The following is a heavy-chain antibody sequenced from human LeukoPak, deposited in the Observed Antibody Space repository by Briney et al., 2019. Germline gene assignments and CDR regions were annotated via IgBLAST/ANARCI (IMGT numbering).Heavy chain of an antibody. J-gene: IGHJ4*02. D-gene: IGHD4-11*01. CDR1: GFIVSINY. CDR2: IYAGGST. CDR3: AKSVEHSNYRKFHD. V-gene: IGHV3-53*01. Sequence: QSGGSLRLSCAASGFIVSINYLSWVSQAPGKGLEWVSSIYAGGSTYYADSVKGRFIISRDNSKNTVYLPMNSLRVEDTAVYYCAKSVEHSNYRKFHDWGQGTLVTVSS.